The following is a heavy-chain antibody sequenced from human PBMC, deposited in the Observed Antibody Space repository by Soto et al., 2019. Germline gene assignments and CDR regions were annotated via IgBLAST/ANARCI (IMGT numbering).Heavy chain of an antibody. V-gene: IGHV1-69*02. CDR1: GGTFSSYT. Sequence: QVQLVQSGAEVKKPGSSVKVSCKDSGGTFSSYTISWVRQAPGQGLEWMGRIIPILGIANYAQKFQGRVTITADKSTSTAYMELSSLRSEDTAVYYCARNAYMVRGVMDGMDVWGQVTTVTVSS. CDR3: ARNAYMVRGVMDGMDV. D-gene: IGHD3-10*01. J-gene: IGHJ6*02. CDR2: IIPILGIA.